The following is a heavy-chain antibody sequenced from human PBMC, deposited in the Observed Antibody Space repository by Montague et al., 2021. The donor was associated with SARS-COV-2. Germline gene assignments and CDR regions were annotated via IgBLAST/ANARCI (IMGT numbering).Heavy chain of an antibody. CDR2: ISYDGNNK. Sequence: SLRLSCAASRFTFSSYAMHWVRQAPGKGLEWVAVISYDGNNKYYADSVKGRLTISRDNSKNTLYLQMNSLRADDSAVYYCASDPDDYDSSGPFDYWGQGTLVTVSS. CDR3: ASDPDDYDSSGPFDY. V-gene: IGHV3-30*04. D-gene: IGHD3-22*01. J-gene: IGHJ4*02. CDR1: RFTFSSYA.